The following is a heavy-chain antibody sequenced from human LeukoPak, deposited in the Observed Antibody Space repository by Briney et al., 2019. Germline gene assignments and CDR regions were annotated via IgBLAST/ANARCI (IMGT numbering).Heavy chain of an antibody. Sequence: ASVKVSCKASGYTFTSYDINWVRQATGQGLEWMGWMNPNSGNTGYAQKFQGRVTMTRNTSISTAYMELSSLRSEDTAVYYCARGSRDYYDSSGYRFDYWGQGTLVAVSS. CDR3: ARGSRDYYDSSGYRFDY. D-gene: IGHD3-22*01. CDR1: GYTFTSYD. J-gene: IGHJ4*02. V-gene: IGHV1-8*01. CDR2: MNPNSGNT.